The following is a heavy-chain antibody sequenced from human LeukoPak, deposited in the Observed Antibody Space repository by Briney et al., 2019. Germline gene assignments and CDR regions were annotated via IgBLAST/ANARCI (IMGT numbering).Heavy chain of an antibody. V-gene: IGHV4-30-2*01. CDR3: ARHHLAQPSYMDV. CDR1: GGSISSGGYY. D-gene: IGHD1-14*01. J-gene: IGHJ6*03. CDR2: IYHSGST. Sequence: SQTLSLTCTVSGGSISSGGYYWSWIRRPPGKGLEWIGYIYHSGSTYYNPSLKSRVTISVDRSKNQFSLKLSSVTAADTAVYYCARHHLAQPSYMDVWGKGTTVTVSS.